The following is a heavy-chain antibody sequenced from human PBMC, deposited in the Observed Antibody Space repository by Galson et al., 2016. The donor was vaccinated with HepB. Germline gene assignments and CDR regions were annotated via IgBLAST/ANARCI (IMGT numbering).Heavy chain of an antibody. CDR2: IIPIFGTP. CDR3: ATALPAPSLPSGMDV. V-gene: IGHV1-69*13. J-gene: IGHJ6*02. D-gene: IGHD2-2*01. CDR1: GGAISRSA. Sequence: SVKVSCKASGGAISRSAFSWVRQAPGQGLEWMGGIIPIFGTPTYAPNFQGRVTITADESTTTAFLHLTSLRSEDAAIYYCATALPAPSLPSGMDVWGQGTTVTVSS.